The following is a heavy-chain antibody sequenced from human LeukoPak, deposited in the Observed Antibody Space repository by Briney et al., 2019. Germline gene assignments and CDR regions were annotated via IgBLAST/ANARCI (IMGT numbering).Heavy chain of an antibody. V-gene: IGHV3-20*04. CDR2: INWNGGST. CDR3: ARVQTRRGITGTLRYNWFDP. Sequence: GGSLRLSCAASGFTFDDYGMSWVRQAPGKGLEWVSGINWNGGSTGYADSVKGRFTISRDNAKNSLYLQMNSLRAEDTALYCCARVQTRRGITGTLRYNWFDPWGQGTLVTVSS. J-gene: IGHJ5*02. D-gene: IGHD1-7*01. CDR1: GFTFDDYG.